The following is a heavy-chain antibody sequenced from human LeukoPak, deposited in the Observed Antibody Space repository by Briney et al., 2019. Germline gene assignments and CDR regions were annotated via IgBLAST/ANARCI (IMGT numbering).Heavy chain of an antibody. Sequence: GGSLRLSCTVSGFSLSSYAMSWVRQAPGKGLEWVSAISGSGGSTYYADSVKGRFTISRDNSKNTLYLQMNSLRAEDTAVYYCAKDGRAGWTHPYYFDYWGQGTLVTVSS. CDR2: ISGSGGST. V-gene: IGHV3-23*01. CDR3: AKDGRAGWTHPYYFDY. CDR1: GFSLSSYA. J-gene: IGHJ4*02. D-gene: IGHD6-19*01.